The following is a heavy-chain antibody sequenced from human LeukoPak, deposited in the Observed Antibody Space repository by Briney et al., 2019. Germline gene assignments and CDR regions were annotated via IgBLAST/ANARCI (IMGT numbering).Heavy chain of an antibody. CDR1: GYIFTSYY. CDR3: ARDGDYYDSSGYYSQAHYYYYYMDV. Sequence: ASVKVSCKASGYIFTSYYMHWVRQAPGEGLEWMGIINPSGGSTSYAQKFQGRVTMTRDTSTSTVYMELSSLRSEDTAVYYCARDGDYYDSSGYYSQAHYYYYYMDVWGKGTTVTISS. J-gene: IGHJ6*03. CDR2: INPSGGST. V-gene: IGHV1-46*01. D-gene: IGHD3-22*01.